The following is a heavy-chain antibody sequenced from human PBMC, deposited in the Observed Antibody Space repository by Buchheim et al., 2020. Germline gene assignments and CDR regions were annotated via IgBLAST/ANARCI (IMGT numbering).Heavy chain of an antibody. V-gene: IGHV1-69*06. CDR1: GGTFSSYA. CDR3: ARGSFGDYGDYSEVDY. D-gene: IGHD4-17*01. CDR2: IVPVLGTT. Sequence: QVQLVQSGAEVKKPGSSVKVSCKASGGTFSSYAISWVRQAPGQGLEWMGGIVPVLGTTNYAQKFQGRVTITADKSTGTAYMELSSLRSDDTAVYYCARGSFGDYGDYSEVDYWGQGTL. J-gene: IGHJ4*02.